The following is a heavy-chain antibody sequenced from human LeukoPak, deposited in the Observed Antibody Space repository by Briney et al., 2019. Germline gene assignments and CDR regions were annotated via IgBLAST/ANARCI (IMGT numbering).Heavy chain of an antibody. J-gene: IGHJ6*02. Sequence: GGSLRLSCRGSGFTFGDYALTWVRQAPGKGLEWVSSISSSSSYIYYADSVKGRFTISRDNAKNSLYLQMNSLRAEDTAVYYCARVTGPASYYYYGMDVWGQGTTVTVSS. CDR1: GFTFGDYA. CDR3: ARVTGPASYYYYGMDV. V-gene: IGHV3-21*01. CDR2: ISSSSSYI.